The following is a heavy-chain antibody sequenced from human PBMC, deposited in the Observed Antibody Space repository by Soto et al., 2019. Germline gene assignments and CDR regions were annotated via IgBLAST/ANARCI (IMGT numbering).Heavy chain of an antibody. CDR2: IYSTGST. D-gene: IGHD3-10*01. J-gene: IGHJ4*02. CDR3: ARMGPRFQPHYFDY. V-gene: IGHV4-59*01. Sequence: QVQLQESGPGLVKPSETLSLTCTVSGGSINTYYWSWIRQPPGKGLEWIGYIYSTGSTNYNPSLKSRVTLSVVTSKNQFSLKLSSVTTAETAMYYCARMGPRFQPHYFDYWGQGTLVTVSS. CDR1: GGSINTYY.